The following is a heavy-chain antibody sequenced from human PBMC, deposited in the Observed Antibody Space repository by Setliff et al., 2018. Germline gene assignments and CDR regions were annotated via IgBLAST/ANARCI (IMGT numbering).Heavy chain of an antibody. CDR1: GGSITTYY. CDR2: VYYSGIT. J-gene: IGHJ4*02. CDR3: VGSVFDYCFEY. V-gene: IGHV4-59*08. Sequence: ASETLSLTCTVSGGSITTYYWSWIRQPPGKGLEFIGYVYYSGITNYDPYLKSRVTISLDTSKNQFYLKLNSVTAADTAVYYCVGSVFDYCFEYWGQGALVTVSS. D-gene: IGHD3-16*01.